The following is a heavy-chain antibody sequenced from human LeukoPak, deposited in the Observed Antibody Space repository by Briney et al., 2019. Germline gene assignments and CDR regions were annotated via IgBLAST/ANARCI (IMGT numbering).Heavy chain of an antibody. J-gene: IGHJ6*03. CDR1: GFTFSSYA. Sequence: GGSLRLSCAASGFTFSSYAVSWARQAPGKGLEWVSTLSGSGGSTYHADSVKGRFSISRDNSKNTLPLQMNSLRAEDTAVYYCAKDPGKHPYYYMDVWGRGTAVTVSS. V-gene: IGHV3-23*01. D-gene: IGHD3-10*01. CDR2: LSGSGGST. CDR3: AKDPGKHPYYYMDV.